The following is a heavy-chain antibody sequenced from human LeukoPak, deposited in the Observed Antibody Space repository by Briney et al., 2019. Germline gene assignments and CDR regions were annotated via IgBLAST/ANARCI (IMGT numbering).Heavy chain of an antibody. Sequence: SETLSLTCTVSGGSISSSSYYWGWIRQPPGKGLEWIGSIYYRGSSYYNPSLKSRVTISVDTSKNQFSLKLSSVTVADTAVYYCANAASYSVDYWAREPWSPSPQ. CDR3: ANAASYSVDY. J-gene: IGHJ4*02. CDR1: GGSISSSSYY. CDR2: IYYRGSS. V-gene: IGHV4-39*01. D-gene: IGHD1-26*01.